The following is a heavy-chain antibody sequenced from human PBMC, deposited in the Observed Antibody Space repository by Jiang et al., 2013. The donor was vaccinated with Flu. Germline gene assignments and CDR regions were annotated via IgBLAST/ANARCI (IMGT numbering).Heavy chain of an antibody. CDR2: ICYSGST. CDR3: ASAVSWWYFDF. D-gene: IGHD2-15*01. Sequence: GLVKPSETLSITCTFSGGSLSSYCWSWIRQPPGKRLEWLGYICYSGSTDHNPSLKSRVTTSLDTSKNQFSLHLSSVTAEDTAVYYCASAVSWWYFDFWGQGTLVTV. J-gene: IGHJ4*02. CDR1: GGSLSSYC. V-gene: IGHV4-59*01.